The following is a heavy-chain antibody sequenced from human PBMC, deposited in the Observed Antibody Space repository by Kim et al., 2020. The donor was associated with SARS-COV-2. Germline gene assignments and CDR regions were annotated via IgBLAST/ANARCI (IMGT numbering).Heavy chain of an antibody. D-gene: IGHD6-19*01. J-gene: IGHJ4*02. CDR3: AVSSGWYYFDY. V-gene: IGHV1-24*01. Sequence: IYAPKCQGRVTMTEDTSTDTAYMELSSLRSEDTAVYYCAVSSGWYYFDYWGQGTLVTVSS.